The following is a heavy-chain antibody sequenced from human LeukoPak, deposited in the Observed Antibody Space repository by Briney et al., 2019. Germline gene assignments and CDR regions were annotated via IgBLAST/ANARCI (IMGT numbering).Heavy chain of an antibody. Sequence: SGGSLRLSCAASGYTFSSYRMSWVRQAPGKGLEWLANIKQDGSEKYYVDSVKGRFTISGDNPKNSLFLQMNSLRAEDTAVYYCARYTDYDLSFWGQGTLVTVSS. J-gene: IGHJ4*02. CDR3: ARYTDYDLSF. D-gene: IGHD3-3*01. CDR1: GYTFSSYR. V-gene: IGHV3-7*01. CDR2: IKQDGSEK.